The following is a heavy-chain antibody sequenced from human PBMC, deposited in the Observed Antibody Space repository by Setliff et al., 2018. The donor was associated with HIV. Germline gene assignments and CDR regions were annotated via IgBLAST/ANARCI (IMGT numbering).Heavy chain of an antibody. J-gene: IGHJ2*01. D-gene: IGHD3-22*01. CDR1: GGSISSSN. CDR2: LSYSGGTT. CDR3: AKHPYAQIADWYFDL. V-gene: IGHV3-23*01. Sequence: PSETLSLTCAVSGGSISSSNWWSWVRQAPGKGLEWVSVLSYSGGTTYYADSVKGRFTISRDNSKNTLFLQMNSLRAEDTAVYYCAKHPYAQIADWYFDLWGRGTLVTV.